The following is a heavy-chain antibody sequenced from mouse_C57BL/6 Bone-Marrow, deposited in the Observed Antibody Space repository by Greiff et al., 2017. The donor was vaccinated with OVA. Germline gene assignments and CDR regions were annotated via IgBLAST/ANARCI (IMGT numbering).Heavy chain of an antibody. CDR3: ARSGGNYVWVAY. CDR1: GFTFTDYY. Sequence: DVKLVESGGGLVQPGGSLSLSCAASGFTFTDYYMSWVRQPPGKALEWLGFIRNKANGYTTEYSASVKGRFTISRDNSQSILYLQMNALRAEDSATYYCARSGGNYVWVAYWGQGTLVTVSA. CDR2: IRNKANGYTT. D-gene: IGHD2-1*01. V-gene: IGHV7-3*01. J-gene: IGHJ3*01.